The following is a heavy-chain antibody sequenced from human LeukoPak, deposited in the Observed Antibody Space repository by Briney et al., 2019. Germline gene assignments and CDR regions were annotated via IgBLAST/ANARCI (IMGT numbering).Heavy chain of an antibody. CDR3: ARDPPCNWSADFDY. CDR1: GYTFTGYY. D-gene: IGHD1-1*01. Sequence: ASVKVSCKASGYTFTGYYMHWVRQAPGQGLEWVGWFNPNSGGTNYAQKFQGRVTMTRDTSIRTAYMELSRLRSDDTAVYYCARDPPCNWSADFDYWGQGTLVTVSS. J-gene: IGHJ4*02. V-gene: IGHV1-2*02. CDR2: FNPNSGGT.